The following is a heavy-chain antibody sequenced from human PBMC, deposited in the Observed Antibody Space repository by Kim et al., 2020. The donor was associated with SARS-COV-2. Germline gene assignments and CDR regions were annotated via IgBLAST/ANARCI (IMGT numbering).Heavy chain of an antibody. J-gene: IGHJ4*02. V-gene: IGHV3-48*03. Sequence: GGSLRLSCAASGFTFSSYEMNWVRQAPEKGLEWLSYISGSGTRYYAESVKGRFTISRDNAKNSLYLQMNSLRAEDSAVYYCARSGGIDYWGQGTLVTVSS. CDR3: ARSGGIDY. D-gene: IGHD1-26*01. CDR1: GFTFSSYE. CDR2: ISGSGTR.